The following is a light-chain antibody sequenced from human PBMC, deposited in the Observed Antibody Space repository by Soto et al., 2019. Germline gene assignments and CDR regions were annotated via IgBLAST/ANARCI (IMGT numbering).Light chain of an antibody. V-gene: IGLV2-11*01. CDR1: SSDVGGYQY. J-gene: IGLJ1*01. Sequence: QSVLAQPASVSGSPGQSITISCTGTSSDVGGYQYVSWYQQQPGKAPKLMIYDVTKRPSGVPDRFSGSKSDNTASLTISGLQADDEADYYCCSYAGTYTYVFGTGTKVTVL. CDR2: DVT. CDR3: CSYAGTYTYV.